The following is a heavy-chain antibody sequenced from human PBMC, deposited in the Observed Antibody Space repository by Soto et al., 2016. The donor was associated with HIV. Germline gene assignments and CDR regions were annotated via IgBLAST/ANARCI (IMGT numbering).Heavy chain of an antibody. CDR3: ARHGDSDNWDRSFDY. CDR2: VDHTGHT. V-gene: IGHV4-34*01. Sequence: QVQLQQWGAGLLKPSETLSLTCAVYGGSFSGYQWTWIRQAPGKGLEWIGEVDHTGHTNYSLSLKSRLTISTDTSKNQFSLKVTSVTAADTAIYYCARHGDSDNWDRSFDYWGQGNLVTVSX. D-gene: IGHD7-27*01. CDR1: GGSFSGYQ. J-gene: IGHJ4*02.